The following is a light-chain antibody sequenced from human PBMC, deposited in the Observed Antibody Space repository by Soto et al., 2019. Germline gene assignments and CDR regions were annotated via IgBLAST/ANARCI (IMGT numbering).Light chain of an antibody. V-gene: IGKV3-20*01. J-gene: IGKJ4*01. CDR1: QGVSSSY. CDR2: GAS. Sequence: PGERAALSCRASQGVSSSYLAWYQQKPGQAPRLLIYGASNRATGIPDRFSGSGSGTDFTLTISRLEPEDFAVYYCQQYDNSPLTFGGGTKVDIK. CDR3: QQYDNSPLT.